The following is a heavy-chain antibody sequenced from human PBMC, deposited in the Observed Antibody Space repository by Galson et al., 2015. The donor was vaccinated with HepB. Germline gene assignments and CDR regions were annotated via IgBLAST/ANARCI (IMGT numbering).Heavy chain of an antibody. D-gene: IGHD2-2*01. V-gene: IGHV4-4*02. J-gene: IGHJ4*02. Sequence: SETLSLTCAVSGASIRSSTWWTWVRQPPGKGLEWIGEIYQSGSINYNPSLKSRVTISIDESKNPFSLNLSPVTAADTAVYYCASGLVPAALVSWGQGTLVTVSS. CDR1: GASIRSSTW. CDR2: IYQSGSI. CDR3: ASGLVPAALVS.